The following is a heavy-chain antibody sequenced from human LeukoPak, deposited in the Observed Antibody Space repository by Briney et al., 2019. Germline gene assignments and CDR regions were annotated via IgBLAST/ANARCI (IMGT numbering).Heavy chain of an antibody. CDR2: IIPIFGTA. V-gene: IGHV1-69*01. CDR3: AREAFGGVIDLWFDP. CDR1: GGTFSSYA. Sequence: SVKVSCKAFGGTFSSYAISWVRQAPGQGLEWMGGIIPIFGTANYAQKFQGRVTITADESTSTAYMELSSLRSEDTAVYYCAREAFGGVIDLWFDPWGQGTLVTVSS. J-gene: IGHJ5*02. D-gene: IGHD3-16*02.